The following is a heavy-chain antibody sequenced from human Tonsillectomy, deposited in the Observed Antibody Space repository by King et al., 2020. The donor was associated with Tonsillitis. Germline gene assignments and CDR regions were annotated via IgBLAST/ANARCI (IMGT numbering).Heavy chain of an antibody. D-gene: IGHD5-12*01. CDR2: ILYDGSDK. CDR3: AKDSLRYSAAWIYFDF. J-gene: IGHJ4*02. V-gene: IGHV3-30*02. Sequence: VQLVESGGGVVQPGGSLRLSCAASGFTFSSYGMHWVRQAPGKGLEWVAVILYDGSDKYYADSVKGRFTISRDNSKNTVYLQMNSLRAEDTAVYLCAKDSLRYSAAWIYFDFWGQGSLVTVSS. CDR1: GFTFSSYG.